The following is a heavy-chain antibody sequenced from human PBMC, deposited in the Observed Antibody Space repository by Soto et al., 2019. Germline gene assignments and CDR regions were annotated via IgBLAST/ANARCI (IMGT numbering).Heavy chain of an antibody. CDR2: TWYDGTNK. Sequence: PGGSLRLSCAASGFTFSNYAMHWVRQAPGKGLEWVALTWYDGTNKNYADSVKGRFTISRDNSKNTLYLQMNSLRAEDTAVYYCARDIAAAGTSYYYYGMDVWGQGTTVTVSS. V-gene: IGHV3-33*01. CDR3: ARDIAAAGTSYYYYGMDV. CDR1: GFTFSNYA. D-gene: IGHD6-13*01. J-gene: IGHJ6*02.